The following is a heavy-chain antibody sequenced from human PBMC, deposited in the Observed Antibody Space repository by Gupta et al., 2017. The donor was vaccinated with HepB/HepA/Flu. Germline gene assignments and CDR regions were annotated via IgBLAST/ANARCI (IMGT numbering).Heavy chain of an antibody. Sequence: EVQLVESGGGLVQPGGSLRLSCAASGFTFSSYWMSWVRQAPGKGLEWVENIQQDGSEKNYVDSVQGRLNISRDNAKNSLYLQMKSLRDKDTAVYYGARDQVVVPAATDERKDYWGQGTRGTVS. CDR3: ARDQVVVPAATDERKDY. D-gene: IGHD2-2*01. J-gene: IGHJ4*02. CDR2: IQQDGSEK. V-gene: IGHV3-7*01. CDR1: GFTFSSYW.